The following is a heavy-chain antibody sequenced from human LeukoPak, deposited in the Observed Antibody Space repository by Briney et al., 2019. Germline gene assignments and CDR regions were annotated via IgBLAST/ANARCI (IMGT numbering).Heavy chain of an antibody. V-gene: IGHV3-30*18. Sequence: GRSLRLSCAASGFTFTSFTMHWVRQAPGKGLEWVAVISYDGSNKYYADSVKGRFTISRDNSKNTLYLQMNSLRAEDTAVYYCAKAWSLGFRFPNWFDPWGQGTLVTVSS. CDR1: GFTFTSFT. CDR2: ISYDGSNK. CDR3: AKAWSLGFRFPNWFDP. D-gene: IGHD2-21*01. J-gene: IGHJ5*02.